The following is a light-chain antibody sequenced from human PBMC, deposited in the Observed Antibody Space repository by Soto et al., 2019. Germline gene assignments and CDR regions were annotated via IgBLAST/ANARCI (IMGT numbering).Light chain of an antibody. CDR3: SSSTSSSPV. CDR1: SSDVGSYNR. V-gene: IGLV2-18*02. CDR2: EVS. Sequence: QSALTQPPSVSGSPGQSVTISCTGTSSDVGSYNRVSWYQQPPGTAPKLMIYEVSNRPSGVTDRFSGSTSGNTASLTISGLGAEDEADYYCSSSTSSSPVFGGGTKLTVL. J-gene: IGLJ3*02.